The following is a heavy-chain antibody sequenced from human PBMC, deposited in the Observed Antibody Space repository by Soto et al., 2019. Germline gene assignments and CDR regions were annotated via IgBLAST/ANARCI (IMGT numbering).Heavy chain of an antibody. CDR3: ARESSTTPYGMDV. D-gene: IGHD2-2*01. CDR2: IIPILGIA. V-gene: IGHV1-69*08. CDR1: GGTFSSYT. J-gene: IGHJ6*02. Sequence: QVQLVQSGAEVKKPGSSVKVSCKASGGTFSSYTISWVRQAPGQGLEWMGRIIPILGIANYAQKFQGRVTITADKSTSTAYMALSSLRYEDTAVYYCARESSTTPYGMDVWGQGTTVTVSS.